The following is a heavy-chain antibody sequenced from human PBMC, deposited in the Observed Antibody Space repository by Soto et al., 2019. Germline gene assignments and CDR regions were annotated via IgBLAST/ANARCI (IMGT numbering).Heavy chain of an antibody. D-gene: IGHD1-1*01. CDR2: IIPIFGTA. Sequence: QVQLVQSGAEVKKPGSSVKVSCKASGGTFSSYAISWVRQAPGQGLEWMGGIIPIFGTANYAQKFQGRVTITADESTSTAYMELSSLRSEDTAVYYCARSLNSNGGVYPAGPAHYYYYYGMNVWGQGTTVTVSS. CDR3: ARSLNSNGGVYPAGPAHYYYYYGMNV. J-gene: IGHJ6*02. CDR1: GGTFSSYA. V-gene: IGHV1-69*01.